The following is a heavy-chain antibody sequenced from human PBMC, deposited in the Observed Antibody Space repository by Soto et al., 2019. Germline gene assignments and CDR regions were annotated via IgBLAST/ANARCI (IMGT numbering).Heavy chain of an antibody. CDR1: GGSISSYY. CDR3: ARIIRGYRYGHGVMDV. V-gene: IGHV4-59*01. Sequence: PSETLSLTCTVSGGSISSYYWSWIRQPPGKGLEWIGYIYYSGSTNYNPSLKSRVTISVDTSKNQFSLKLSSVTAADTAVYYCARIIRGYRYGHGVMDVWGQGTTVTVSS. CDR2: IYYSGST. D-gene: IGHD5-18*01. J-gene: IGHJ6*02.